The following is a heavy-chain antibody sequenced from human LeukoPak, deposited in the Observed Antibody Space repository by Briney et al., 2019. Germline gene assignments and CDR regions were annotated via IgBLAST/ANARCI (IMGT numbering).Heavy chain of an antibody. Sequence: SETLSLTCTVSGGSISKYWSWIRQPPGKGLEWIGYIYYSGSTNYNPSLKSRVTILVDTSKNQFSLKLSSVTAADTAVYYCARGDYYGSGSYYAFDYWGQGTLVTVSS. J-gene: IGHJ4*02. CDR1: GGSISKY. D-gene: IGHD3-10*01. V-gene: IGHV4-59*01. CDR2: IYYSGST. CDR3: ARGDYYGSGSYYAFDY.